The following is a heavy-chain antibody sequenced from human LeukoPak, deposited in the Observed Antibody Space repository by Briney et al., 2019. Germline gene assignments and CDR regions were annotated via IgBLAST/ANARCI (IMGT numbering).Heavy chain of an antibody. CDR2: IYYSGST. Sequence: SETLSLTCTVSGGTISSYYWSWIRQPPGKGLEWIAYIYYSGSTNYNTSLKSRITISVDTSKNQFSLKLSSVTAADTAVYYCARHDAGIAARPFDNWGQGTLVTVSS. CDR3: ARHDAGIAARPFDN. D-gene: IGHD6-6*01. J-gene: IGHJ4*02. V-gene: IGHV4-59*08. CDR1: GGTISSYY.